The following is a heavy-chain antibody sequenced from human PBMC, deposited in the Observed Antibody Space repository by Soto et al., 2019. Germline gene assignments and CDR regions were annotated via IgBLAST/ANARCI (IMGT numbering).Heavy chain of an antibody. CDR2: INHSGST. D-gene: IGHD5-18*01. V-gene: IGHV4-34*01. Sequence: SETLSLTCAVYGGSFSGYYWSWIRQPPGKGLEWIGEINHSGSTNYNPSLKSRVTISVDTSKNQFSLKLSSVTAADTAVYYCARVIRSWIQLWPHFDYWGQGTLVTV. J-gene: IGHJ4*02. CDR3: ARVIRSWIQLWPHFDY. CDR1: GGSFSGYY.